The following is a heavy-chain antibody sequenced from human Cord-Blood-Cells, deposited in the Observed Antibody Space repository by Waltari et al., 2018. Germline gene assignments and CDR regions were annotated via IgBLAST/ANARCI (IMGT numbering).Heavy chain of an antibody. CDR1: GGSISSHY. J-gene: IGHJ5*02. D-gene: IGHD3-3*01. V-gene: IGHV4-59*11. CDR3: ARVRENTIFGVVTSSNGFDP. CDR2: VYYSGST. Sequence: QVQLQESGPGLVKPSETLSLTCTVSGGSISSHYWSWIRQPPGKGLEWIGYVYYSGSTNSNPALKSRVTISVDTAKNQFSLKLSSVTAADTAVYYCARVRENTIFGVVTSSNGFDPWGQGPLVTVSS.